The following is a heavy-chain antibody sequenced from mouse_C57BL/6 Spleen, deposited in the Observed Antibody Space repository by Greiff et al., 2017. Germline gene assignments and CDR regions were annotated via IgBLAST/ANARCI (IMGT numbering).Heavy chain of an antibody. CDR3: ARGAYYYGSSYETWFAY. V-gene: IGHV1-82*01. CDR1: GYAFSSSW. CDR2: IYPGDGDT. J-gene: IGHJ3*01. D-gene: IGHD1-1*01. Sequence: QVQLQQSGPELVKPGASVKISCKASGYAFSSSWMNWVKQRPGKGLEWIGRIYPGDGDTNYNGKFKGKATLTADKSSSTAYMQLSSLTSEDSAVYFCARGAYYYGSSYETWFAYWGQGTLVTVSA.